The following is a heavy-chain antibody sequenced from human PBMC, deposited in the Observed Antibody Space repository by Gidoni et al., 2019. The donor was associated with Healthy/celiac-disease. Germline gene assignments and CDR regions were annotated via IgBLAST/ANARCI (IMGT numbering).Heavy chain of an antibody. V-gene: IGHV1-2*06. D-gene: IGHD3-3*01. CDR1: GYTFTGYY. CDR3: ARSIFGVVIIHPHFDY. Sequence: QVQLVPSGAEVKKPGASVKVSCKASGYTFTGYYMHWVRQAPGIGLEWMGRINPNSGGTNYAQKVQGRVTMTRDTSISTAYMELSRLRSDDTAVYYCARSIFGVVIIHPHFDYWGQGTLVTVSS. CDR2: INPNSGGT. J-gene: IGHJ4*02.